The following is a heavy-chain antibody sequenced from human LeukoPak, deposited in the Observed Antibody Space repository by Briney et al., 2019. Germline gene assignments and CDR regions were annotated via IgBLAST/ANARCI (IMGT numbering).Heavy chain of an antibody. V-gene: IGHV1-8*01. CDR1: GYTFTSYD. J-gene: IGHJ6*02. Sequence: GASVKVSCKASGYTFTSYDINWVRQATGQGLEWMGWMNPNSGNTGYAQKFQGRVTMTRNTSIGTAYMELSSLRSEDTAVYYCARFTPYFDWLNQYYYYGMDVWGQGTTVTVSS. CDR2: MNPNSGNT. D-gene: IGHD3-9*01. CDR3: ARFTPYFDWLNQYYYYGMDV.